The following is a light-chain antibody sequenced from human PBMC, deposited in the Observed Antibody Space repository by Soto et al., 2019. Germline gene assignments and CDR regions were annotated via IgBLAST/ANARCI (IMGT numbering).Light chain of an antibody. CDR3: QQRTNWRLT. CDR1: QSVGSH. Sequence: EIVLTQSPATLPLSPGERATLSCRASQSVGSHLTWYQQKPGQPPRLLIYDASNRSTGIPARLSGSGAGSDFTLTISSLALEDFAVYSCQQRTNWRLTFGGGTHVEMK. J-gene: IGKJ4*01. CDR2: DAS. V-gene: IGKV3-11*01.